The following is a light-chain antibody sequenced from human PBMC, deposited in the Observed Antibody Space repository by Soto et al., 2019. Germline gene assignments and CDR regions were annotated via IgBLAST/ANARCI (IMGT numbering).Light chain of an antibody. CDR2: GAA. J-gene: IGKJ4*01. V-gene: IGKV3-15*01. CDR1: QSVFSS. CDR3: HQYAVSPLT. Sequence: EIVMTQSPATLSVSLGERVTLSCRASQSVFSSLAWYQQKPGQAPRLLIYGAATRPIGIPARFSGSGSGTEFTLTISSLQSEDFAVYYCHQYAVSPLTFGGGTTVEIK.